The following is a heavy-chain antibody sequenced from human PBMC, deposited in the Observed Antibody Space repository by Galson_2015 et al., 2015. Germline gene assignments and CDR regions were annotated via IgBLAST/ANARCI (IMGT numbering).Heavy chain of an antibody. CDR3: ARDNNGMDV. J-gene: IGHJ6*02. V-gene: IGHV3-30*03. Sequence: SLRLSCAASGFTFSSYGMHWVRQAPGKGLEWVAVISYDGSNKYYADSVKGRVTISRDNSKNTLYLQMNSLRAEDTAVYYCARDNNGMDVWGQGTTVTVSS. CDR1: GFTFSSYG. CDR2: ISYDGSNK.